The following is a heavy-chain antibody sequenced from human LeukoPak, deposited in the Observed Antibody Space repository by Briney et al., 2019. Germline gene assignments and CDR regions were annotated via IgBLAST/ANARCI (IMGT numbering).Heavy chain of an antibody. Sequence: PSETLSLTCTVSGGSISSYYWSWIRQPPGKGLEWIGYIYYSGSTNYNPSLKSRVTISVDTSKNQFSPKLSSVTAADTAVYYCARGKVTTSAFDIWGQGTMVTVSS. J-gene: IGHJ3*02. CDR2: IYYSGST. CDR3: ARGKVTTSAFDI. CDR1: GGSISSYY. D-gene: IGHD4-17*01. V-gene: IGHV4-59*01.